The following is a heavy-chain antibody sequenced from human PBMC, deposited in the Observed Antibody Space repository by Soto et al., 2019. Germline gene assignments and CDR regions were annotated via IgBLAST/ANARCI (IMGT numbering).Heavy chain of an antibody. CDR3: AGSVFP. CDR1: GGSISSGGYY. V-gene: IGHV4-31*03. J-gene: IGHJ5*02. CDR2: ISYSGST. Sequence: QVQLQESGPGLVKPSQTLSLTCTVSGGSISSGGYYWNRIRQHQGKGLEWIGYISYSGSTYYNPSLKSRVTISIDTSKTQFSLNLSSVTAADTAVYYCAGSVFPWGQGTLVTVSS.